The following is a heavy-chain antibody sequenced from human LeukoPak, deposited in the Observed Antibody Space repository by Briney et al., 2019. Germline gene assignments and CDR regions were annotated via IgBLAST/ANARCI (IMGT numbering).Heavy chain of an antibody. CDR3: AREGIAAAGYYYYMDV. D-gene: IGHD6-13*01. CDR2: ISSSSSYI. V-gene: IGHV3-21*01. J-gene: IGHJ6*03. CDR1: GFTFSSYS. Sequence: EGSLRLSCAASGFTFSSYSMNWVRQASGKGLEWVSSISSSSSYIYYADSVKGRFTISRDNAKNSLYLQMNSLRAEDTAVYYCAREGIAAAGYYYYMDVWGKGTTVTVSS.